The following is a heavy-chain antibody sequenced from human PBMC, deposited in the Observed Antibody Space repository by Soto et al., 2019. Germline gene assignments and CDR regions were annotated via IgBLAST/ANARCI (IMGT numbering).Heavy chain of an antibody. Sequence: EVQLVESGGGLVQPGGSLRLSCAASGFTFSNYWIHWVRQAPGKGLVWVSRINSDGSRINYADSVRGRFTISRDNAKNTLYLQVNSLGAEDTAVYYCARGASGRYYMDGWGKGTTVTVSS. J-gene: IGHJ6*03. D-gene: IGHD3-10*01. CDR2: INSDGSRI. CDR1: GFTFSNYW. V-gene: IGHV3-74*01. CDR3: ARGASGRYYMDG.